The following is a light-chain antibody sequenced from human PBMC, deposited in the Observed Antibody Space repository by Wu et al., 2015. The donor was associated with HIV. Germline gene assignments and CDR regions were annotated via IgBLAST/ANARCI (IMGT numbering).Light chain of an antibody. CDR1: QSITTY. J-gene: IGKJ5*01. CDR3: QQRSDSPIT. V-gene: IGKV3-11*01. CDR2: DAS. Sequence: EIVLTQSPATLSLSLGERATLSCRASQSITTYLAWYRHKSGQAPRLLIYDASDRAPGVPARFRGSGSGTDFNLTISSLEPEDFALYYCQQRSDSPITFGQGTRLEIK.